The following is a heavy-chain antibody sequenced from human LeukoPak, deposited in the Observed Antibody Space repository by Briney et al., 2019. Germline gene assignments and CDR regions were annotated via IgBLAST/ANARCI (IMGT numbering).Heavy chain of an antibody. Sequence: SETLSLTCTVSGGSISSSSYYWGWIRQPPGKGLEWIGSIYYSGSTYYNPSLKSRVTISVDTSKNQFSLKLSSVTAADTAVYYCARHGRTIDYGDYWGQGTLVTVSS. V-gene: IGHV4-39*01. CDR2: IYYSGST. CDR1: GGSISSSSYY. D-gene: IGHD4-17*01. J-gene: IGHJ4*02. CDR3: ARHGRTIDYGDY.